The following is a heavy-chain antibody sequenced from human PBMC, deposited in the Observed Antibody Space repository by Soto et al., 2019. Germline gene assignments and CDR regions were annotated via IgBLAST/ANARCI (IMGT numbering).Heavy chain of an antibody. CDR2: ISWNSGNI. D-gene: IGHD4-4*01. J-gene: IGHJ4*02. CDR1: GFIFDDYA. CDR3: AKASDYSVRANADY. Sequence: GGSLRLSCAASGFIFDDYAMHWVRQAPGKGLEWVSGISWNSGNIGYADSVKGRFTITRDNAKDSLYLQMNSLRAEDTALYYCAKASDYSVRANADYWGQGTLVTVSS. V-gene: IGHV3-9*01.